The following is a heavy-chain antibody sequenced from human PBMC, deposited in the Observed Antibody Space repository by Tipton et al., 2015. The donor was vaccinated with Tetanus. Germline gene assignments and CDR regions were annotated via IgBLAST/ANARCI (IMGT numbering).Heavy chain of an antibody. CDR1: GGSFTAHY. V-gene: IGHV4-34*01. CDR3: ARGGGLSIVTDGMDV. Sequence: GLVKPSETLSLTCGVYGGSFTAHYWSWIRQSPGTGLEWIGEINHGGGTKYNPSLKSRVTMSVDTSKNQFSLNVTSVTAADTAVYYCARGGGLSIVTDGMDVWGQGTTVTISS. D-gene: IGHD2/OR15-2a*01. J-gene: IGHJ6*02. CDR2: INHGGGT.